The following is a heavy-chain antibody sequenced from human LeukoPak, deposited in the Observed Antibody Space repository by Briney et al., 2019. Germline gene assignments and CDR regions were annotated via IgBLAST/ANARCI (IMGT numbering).Heavy chain of an antibody. CDR3: ARDLTYSTDGSVYFDY. Sequence: GGSLRLSCAASGSTFSSYGMHWVRQAPGKGLEWVAVIWYDGSNKYYADSVKGRFTISRDNSKNTLYLQMNSLRAEDTAVYYCARDLTYSTDGSVYFDYWGQGTLVTVSS. V-gene: IGHV3-33*01. J-gene: IGHJ4*02. CDR2: IWYDGSNK. CDR1: GSTFSSYG. D-gene: IGHD6-13*01.